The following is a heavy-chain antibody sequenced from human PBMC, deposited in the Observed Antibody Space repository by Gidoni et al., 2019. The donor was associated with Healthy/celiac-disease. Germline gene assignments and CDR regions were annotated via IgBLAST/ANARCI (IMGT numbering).Heavy chain of an antibody. CDR2: MSWNSGSI. Sequence: EVQLVESGGGLVQPGRSLRLSCAASGFTFADYAMPWVRQAPGKGLEWVSGMSWNSGSIGYADSVKCRFTISRDNAKNSLYLQMNSLRAEDMALYYCAINYYGSGSYWGAFDIWGQGTMVTVSS. D-gene: IGHD3-10*01. V-gene: IGHV3-9*03. CDR3: AINYYGSGSYWGAFDI. CDR1: GFTFADYA. J-gene: IGHJ3*02.